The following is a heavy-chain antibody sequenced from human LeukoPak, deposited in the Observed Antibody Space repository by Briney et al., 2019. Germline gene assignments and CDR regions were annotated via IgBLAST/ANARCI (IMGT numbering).Heavy chain of an antibody. CDR1: GGSISSGGYY. J-gene: IGHJ5*02. V-gene: IGHV4-31*03. CDR3: ARIPDCSGGSCYPGWFDP. D-gene: IGHD2-15*01. Sequence: SETLSLTCTVSGGSISSGGYYWSWIRQHPGKGLEWIGYIYYSGSTYYNPSLKSRVTISVDTSKNQFSLKLNSVTAADTAVYYCARIPDCSGGSCYPGWFDPWGQGTLVTVSS. CDR2: IYYSGST.